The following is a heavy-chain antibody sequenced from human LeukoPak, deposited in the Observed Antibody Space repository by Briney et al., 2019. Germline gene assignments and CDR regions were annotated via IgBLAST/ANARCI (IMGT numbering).Heavy chain of an antibody. J-gene: IGHJ4*02. CDR3: ARDFLNSYFDY. CDR1: GGSISSGGYY. D-gene: IGHD1-7*01. CDR2: IYYSGST. Sequence: PSQTLSLTCTVSGGSISSGGYYWSWNRQHPGKGLEWIGYIYYSGSTYYNPSLKSRVTISVDTSKNQFSLKLSSVTAADTAVYYCARDFLNSYFDYWGQGTLVTVSS. V-gene: IGHV4-31*03.